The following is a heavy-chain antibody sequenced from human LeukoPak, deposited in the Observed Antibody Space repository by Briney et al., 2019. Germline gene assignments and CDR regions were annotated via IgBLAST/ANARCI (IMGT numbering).Heavy chain of an antibody. V-gene: IGHV3-7*01. Sequence: GGSLRLSCAASGFTFSSYWMSWVRQAPGKGLEWVANIKQDGSEKYYVDSVKGRFTISRDNAKNSLYLQMNSLRAEDTAVYYCARVVFQWLHMGYYFDYWGQGTLVTVSS. CDR1: GFTFSSYW. CDR2: IKQDGSEK. D-gene: IGHD3-22*01. J-gene: IGHJ4*02. CDR3: ARVVFQWLHMGYYFDY.